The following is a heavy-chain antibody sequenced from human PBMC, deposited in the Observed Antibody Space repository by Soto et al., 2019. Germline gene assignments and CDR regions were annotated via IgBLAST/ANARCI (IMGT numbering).Heavy chain of an antibody. J-gene: IGHJ6*02. CDR1: GFPFSSYD. CDR2: VGTAGDT. CDR3: ARDGAAGGMDV. Sequence: GASLRLSCGASGFPFSSYDMSWVRQVPGAGLEWVSGVGTAGDTYYPASVKGRFTISRDNAKNSLYLQMNSLRAGDTAVYYCARDGAAGGMDVWSQGT. V-gene: IGHV3-13*01. D-gene: IGHD1-26*01.